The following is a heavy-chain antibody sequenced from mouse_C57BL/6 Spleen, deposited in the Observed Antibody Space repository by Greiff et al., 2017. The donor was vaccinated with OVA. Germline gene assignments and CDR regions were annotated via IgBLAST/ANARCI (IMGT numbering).Heavy chain of an antibody. V-gene: IGHV1-52*01. CDR3: ARMADQTEAMDY. Sequence: VQLQQSGAELVRPGSSVKLSCKASGYTFTSYWMHWVKQRPIQGLEWIGNINPSDSETHYNQKFKDKATLTVDKSSSTAYMQLSRLTSEDSAVYYCARMADQTEAMDYWGQGTSVTVSS. CDR2: INPSDSET. CDR1: GYTFTSYW. J-gene: IGHJ4*01.